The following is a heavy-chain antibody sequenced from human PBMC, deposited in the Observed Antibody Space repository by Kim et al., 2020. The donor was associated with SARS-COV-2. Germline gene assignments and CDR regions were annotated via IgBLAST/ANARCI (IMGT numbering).Heavy chain of an antibody. CDR2: ISYDGSNK. J-gene: IGHJ3*02. Sequence: GGSLRLSCAASGFTFSSYGMHWVRQAPGKGLEWVAVISYDGSNKYYADSVKGRFTISRDNSKNTLYLQMNSLRAEDTAVYYCARDNNYYYDSSDNGSGGGAFDIWGQGTMVAVSS. CDR3: ARDNNYYYDSSDNGSGGGAFDI. V-gene: IGHV3-33*05. CDR1: GFTFSSYG. D-gene: IGHD3-22*01.